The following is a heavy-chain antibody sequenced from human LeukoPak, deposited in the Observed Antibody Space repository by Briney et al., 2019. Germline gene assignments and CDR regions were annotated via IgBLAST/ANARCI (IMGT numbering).Heavy chain of an antibody. D-gene: IGHD3-3*01. CDR3: AKDHVPLNSDFWTHFDY. CDR2: IRATASST. V-gene: IGHV3-23*01. CDR1: GFTFSNYP. J-gene: IGHJ4*02. Sequence: GGSLRLSCAASGFTFSNYPMNWVRQAPGKGLEWVAGIRATASSTSYAASVQGRFIISRDNSKNILYLQMNSLRAEDTAVYYCAKDHVPLNSDFWTHFDYWGQGALVAVSS.